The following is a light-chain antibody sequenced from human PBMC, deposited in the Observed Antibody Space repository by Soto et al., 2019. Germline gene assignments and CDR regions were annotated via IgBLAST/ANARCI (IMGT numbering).Light chain of an antibody. CDR2: EAS. CDR1: QSVTSW. CDR3: LQYNSYPLT. Sequence: DIQMTQSPSTLSASVGDRVSFTCRASQSVTSWLAWYQQKPGNAPNVLIHEASSLQSGVPSRFSGSGSGTEFTLTISSLQPDDFATYYCLQYNSYPLTFGGGTKVELK. V-gene: IGKV1-5*03. J-gene: IGKJ4*01.